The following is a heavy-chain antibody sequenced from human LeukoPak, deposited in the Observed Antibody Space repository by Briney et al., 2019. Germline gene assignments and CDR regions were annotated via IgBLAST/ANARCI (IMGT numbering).Heavy chain of an antibody. V-gene: IGHV3-48*04. J-gene: IGHJ4*02. CDR1: GFTFSSYA. CDR2: ISSSGSTM. CDR3: ARDREVGTGTTLQNNF. Sequence: PGGSLRLSCAASGFTFSSYAMSWVRQAPGKGLEWVSHISSSGSTMYYADSVKGRFTISRDNARNSLFLQMNSLRAEDTAVYYCARDREVGTGTTLQNNFWGQGTLVTVSS. D-gene: IGHD1-26*01.